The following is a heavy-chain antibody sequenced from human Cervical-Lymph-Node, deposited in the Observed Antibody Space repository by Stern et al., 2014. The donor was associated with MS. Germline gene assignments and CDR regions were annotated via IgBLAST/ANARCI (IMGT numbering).Heavy chain of an antibody. Sequence: QLVQSGAEVKKPGSSVKVSCKASGGTSSSYAISWVRQAPGQGLEWMGGIIPIFGLANYAQKFQGRVTITADKSTSTAYMELSSLRSEDTAVYYCARAKTIFGVVKNYDGMDVWGQGTTVTVSS. V-gene: IGHV1-69*17. CDR3: ARAKTIFGVVKNYDGMDV. D-gene: IGHD3-3*01. CDR1: GGTSSSYA. J-gene: IGHJ6*02. CDR2: IIPIFGLA.